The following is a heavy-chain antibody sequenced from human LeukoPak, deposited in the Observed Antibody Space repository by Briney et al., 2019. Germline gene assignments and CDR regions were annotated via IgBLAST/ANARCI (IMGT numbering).Heavy chain of an antibody. Sequence: SETLSLTCTVSGGSISSYYWSWIRQHPGKGLEWIGYIYYSGSTYYNPSLKSRVTISVDTSKNQFSLKLSSVTAADTAVYYCARRYDILTGRRYFDLWGRGTLVTVSS. D-gene: IGHD3-9*01. V-gene: IGHV4-59*06. CDR1: GGSISSYY. CDR2: IYYSGST. CDR3: ARRYDILTGRRYFDL. J-gene: IGHJ2*01.